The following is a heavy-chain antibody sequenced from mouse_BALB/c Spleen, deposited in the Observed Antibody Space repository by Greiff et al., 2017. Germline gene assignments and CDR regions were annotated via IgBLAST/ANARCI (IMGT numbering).Heavy chain of an antibody. J-gene: IGHJ2*01. Sequence: DVKLVESGGDLVKPGGSLKLSCAASGFTFSSYGMSWVRQTPDKRLEWVATISSGGSYTYYPDSVKGRFTISRDNAKNTLYLQMSSLKSEDTAMYYCARHETSLYYFDYWGQGTTRTVSS. CDR3: ARHETSLYYFDY. V-gene: IGHV5-6*02. CDR2: ISSGGSYT. CDR1: GFTFSSYG.